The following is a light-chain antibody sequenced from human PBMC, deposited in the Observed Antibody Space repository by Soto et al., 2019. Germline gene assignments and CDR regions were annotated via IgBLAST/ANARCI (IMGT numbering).Light chain of an antibody. CDR1: QGIRND. CDR2: AAS. CDR3: QQTFRTLLS. J-gene: IGKJ4*01. V-gene: IGKV1-39*01. Sequence: DIQMTQSPSSLSASLGYRVTISCLASQGIRNDVGWYQQKPGKAPTVLSYAASTLQSGVPSRFSGSGSGTECTLTISSLQPEDFATYYCQQTFRTLLSFGGGTKVDIK.